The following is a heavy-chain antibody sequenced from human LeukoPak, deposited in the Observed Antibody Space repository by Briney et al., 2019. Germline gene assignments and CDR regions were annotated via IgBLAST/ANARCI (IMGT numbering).Heavy chain of an antibody. CDR3: ARGRGYYFWSGYYWLDP. Sequence: GASVTVSFKASGYTFTSYDINWVRQATGQGLEWMGWMNPNSGNTGYAQKFQGRVTMTRNTSISTAYMELSSLRSEDTAVYYCARGRGYYFWSGYYWLDPWGQGTLVTVSS. CDR1: GYTFTSYD. J-gene: IGHJ5*02. D-gene: IGHD3-3*01. V-gene: IGHV1-8*01. CDR2: MNPNSGNT.